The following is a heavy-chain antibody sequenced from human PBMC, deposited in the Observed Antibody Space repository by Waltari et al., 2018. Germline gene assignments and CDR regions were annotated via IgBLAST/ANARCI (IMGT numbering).Heavy chain of an antibody. D-gene: IGHD6-19*01. CDR1: GYSISSGYY. Sequence: QVQLQESGPGLVKPSETLSLTCAVSGYSISSGYYWGWIRQPPGKGLEWIGSIYHSGGTYSNPSLKSRVTISVDTSKNQFSLKLSSVTAADTAVYYCARALAVAGPDAFDIWGQGTMVTVSS. CDR2: IYHSGGT. V-gene: IGHV4-38-2*01. J-gene: IGHJ3*02. CDR3: ARALAVAGPDAFDI.